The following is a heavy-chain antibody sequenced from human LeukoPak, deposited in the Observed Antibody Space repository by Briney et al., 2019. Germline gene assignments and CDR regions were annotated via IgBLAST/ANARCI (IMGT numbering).Heavy chain of an antibody. J-gene: IGHJ6*02. CDR1: GGTFSSYT. D-gene: IGHD3-10*01. V-gene: IGHV1-69*04. Sequence: SVKVSCKASGGTFSSYTISWVRQAPGQGLEWMGRIIPILDIANYAQKFQGRVTITADKSTSTAYMELSSLRSEDTAVYYCAREYGSGSYYYYYGMDVWGQGTTVTVSS. CDR2: IIPILDIA. CDR3: AREYGSGSYYYYYGMDV.